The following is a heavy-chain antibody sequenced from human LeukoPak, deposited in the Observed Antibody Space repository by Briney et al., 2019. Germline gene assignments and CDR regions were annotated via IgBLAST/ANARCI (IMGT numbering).Heavy chain of an antibody. J-gene: IGHJ4*02. CDR3: ARRNLLDGYNLNY. CDR1: GYTFTSYD. D-gene: IGHD5-24*01. CDR2: MNPNSGNT. V-gene: IGHV1-8*01. Sequence: ASVKVSCKASGYTFTSYDINWVRQATGQGLEWMGRMNPNSGNTGYAQKFQGRVTMTRNTSISTAYMELSSLRSEDTAVYYCARRNLLDGYNLNYWGQGTLVTVSS.